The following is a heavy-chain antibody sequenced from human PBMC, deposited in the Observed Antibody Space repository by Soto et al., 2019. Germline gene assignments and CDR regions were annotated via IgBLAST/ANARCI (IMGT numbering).Heavy chain of an antibody. CDR3: ARDAGPTYCGGDCYSGYFDY. Sequence: PGGSLRLSCAASGFTFSSYAMHWVRQAPGKGLEWVAVISYDGSNKYYADSVKGRFTISRDNSENTLYLQMNSLRAEDTAVYYCARDAGPTYCGGDCYSGYFDYWGQGTLVTVSS. CDR2: ISYDGSNK. D-gene: IGHD2-21*02. J-gene: IGHJ4*02. V-gene: IGHV3-30-3*01. CDR1: GFTFSSYA.